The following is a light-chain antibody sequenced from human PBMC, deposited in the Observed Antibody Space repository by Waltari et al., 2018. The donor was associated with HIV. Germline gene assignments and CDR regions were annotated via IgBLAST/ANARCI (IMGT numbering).Light chain of an antibody. CDR3: FSYSGSYTSVL. V-gene: IGLV2-11*01. J-gene: IGLJ2*01. CDR1: SSDVGGFNY. Sequence: QSALTQPRSVSGSPAQSVTISCTGTSSDVGGFNYVSWYQQHPGKAPKLIIYDVSKRPSGVPDLFSGSKSGNTASLTISGLQAEDEADYYCFSYSGSYTSVLFGGGTKLTVL. CDR2: DVS.